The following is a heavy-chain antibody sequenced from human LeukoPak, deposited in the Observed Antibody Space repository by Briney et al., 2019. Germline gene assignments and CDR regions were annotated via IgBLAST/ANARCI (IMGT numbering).Heavy chain of an antibody. J-gene: IGHJ4*02. Sequence: GGSLRLSCAASGFTFSNAWMSWVRQAPGKGLEWVGRIKSKTDGGTTDYAAPVKGRFTISRDDSKNTLYLQMNSLKTEDTAVYYCARLDDSSGYYYAWFDYWGQGTLVTVSS. CDR2: IKSKTDGGTT. V-gene: IGHV3-15*01. D-gene: IGHD3-22*01. CDR1: GFTFSNAW. CDR3: ARLDDSSGYYYAWFDY.